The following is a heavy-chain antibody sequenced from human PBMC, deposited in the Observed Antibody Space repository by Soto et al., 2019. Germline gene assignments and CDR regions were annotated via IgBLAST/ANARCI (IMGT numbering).Heavy chain of an antibody. CDR2: IRSKGNNYAT. V-gene: IGHV3-73*01. Sequence: EVQLVESGGGLVQPGGSLKLSCAASGFTFSGSVMHWVRQASGQGLEWVGRIRSKGNNYATAYGASLKGRFTISRDDSKNTAYLQMNSLNTEDTAVYYCSRQASDFWSGKPQYYMDVWGKGTTVTVSS. CDR1: GFTFSGSV. D-gene: IGHD3-3*01. J-gene: IGHJ6*03. CDR3: SRQASDFWSGKPQYYMDV.